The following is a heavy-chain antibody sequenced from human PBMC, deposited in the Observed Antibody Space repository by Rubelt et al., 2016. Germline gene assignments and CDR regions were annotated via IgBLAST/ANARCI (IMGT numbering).Heavy chain of an antibody. Sequence: GFTFSSYGMHWVRQAPGKGLEWVAVISYDGSNKYYADSVKGRFTISRDNSKNTLYLQMNSLRAEDTAVYYCARAHHDARAFDIWGQGTMVTVSS. V-gene: IGHV3-30*03. CDR1: GFTFSSYG. CDR2: ISYDGSNK. J-gene: IGHJ3*02. D-gene: IGHD1-1*01. CDR3: ARAHHDARAFDI.